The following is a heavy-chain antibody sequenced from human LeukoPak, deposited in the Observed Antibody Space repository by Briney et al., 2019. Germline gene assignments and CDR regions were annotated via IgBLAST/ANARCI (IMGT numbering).Heavy chain of an antibody. D-gene: IGHD3-3*01. CDR1: GDSVSSNSAA. Sequence: SQTLSLTCAISGDSVSSNSAAWNWIGQSPSRGLEWLGRTYYRSKWYNDYAVSVKSRITINPDTSKNQFSLQLNSVTPEGTAVYYCAREYYDFWSDYLPTTDYYGMDVWGQGTTVTVSS. CDR3: AREYYDFWSDYLPTTDYYGMDV. CDR2: TYYRSKWYN. V-gene: IGHV6-1*01. J-gene: IGHJ6*02.